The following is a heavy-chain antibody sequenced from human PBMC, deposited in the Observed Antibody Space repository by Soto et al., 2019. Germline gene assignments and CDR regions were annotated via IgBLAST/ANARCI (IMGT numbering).Heavy chain of an antibody. D-gene: IGHD6-19*01. CDR2: ISGSGGTT. Sequence: VQLVESGGGLVKPGGSLRLSCAASGFTFSDYYMSWVRQAPGKGLEWVSAISGSGGTTYYADSVKGRFTFSRDNSKNTLYLQMNSLRAEDTAVYYCAKTANGWFSAFDIWGQGTMVTVSS. V-gene: IGHV3-23*04. CDR3: AKTANGWFSAFDI. CDR1: GFTFSDYY. J-gene: IGHJ3*02.